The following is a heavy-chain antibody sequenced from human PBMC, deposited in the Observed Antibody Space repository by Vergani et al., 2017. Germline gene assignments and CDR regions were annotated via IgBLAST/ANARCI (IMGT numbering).Heavy chain of an antibody. Sequence: QVQLQESGPGLVKPSETLSLTCTVSGGSISSYYWGWIRQPPGKGLEWIGSIYYSGSTYYNPSLKSRVTISVDTSKNQFSLKLSSVTAADTAVYYCARDYYDSTDPFDYWGQGTLVTVSS. CDR1: GGSISSYY. CDR2: IYYSGST. V-gene: IGHV4-39*07. CDR3: ARDYYDSTDPFDY. D-gene: IGHD3-22*01. J-gene: IGHJ4*02.